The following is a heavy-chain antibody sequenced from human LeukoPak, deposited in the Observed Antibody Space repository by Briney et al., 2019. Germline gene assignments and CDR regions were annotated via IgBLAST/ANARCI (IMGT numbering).Heavy chain of an antibody. V-gene: IGHV1-2*02. D-gene: IGHD3-3*01. J-gene: IGHJ4*02. Sequence: AASVKVSCKASGYTFTSYGISWVRQAPGQGLEWMGWINPNSGGTNYAQKFQGRVTMTRDTSISTAYMELSRLRSDDTAVYYCARDGAGFTIFGVVIPFFDYWGQGTLVTVSS. CDR1: GYTFTSYG. CDR2: INPNSGGT. CDR3: ARDGAGFTIFGVVIPFFDY.